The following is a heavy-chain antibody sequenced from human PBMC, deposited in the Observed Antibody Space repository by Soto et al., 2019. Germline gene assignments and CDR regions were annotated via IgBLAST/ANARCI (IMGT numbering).Heavy chain of an antibody. CDR3: ARAIAATGTTGGWFDH. V-gene: IGHV1-46*01. CDR2: INPSGGST. D-gene: IGHD6-13*01. Sequence: XSVKVSCKASVYTFTSYYMHWVRQAPGQGLEWMGIINPSGGSTSYAQKFQGRVTMTRDTSTSTVYMELSSLRSEDTAVYYCARAIAATGTTGGWFDHWGQGTLVTVSS. J-gene: IGHJ5*02. CDR1: VYTFTSYY.